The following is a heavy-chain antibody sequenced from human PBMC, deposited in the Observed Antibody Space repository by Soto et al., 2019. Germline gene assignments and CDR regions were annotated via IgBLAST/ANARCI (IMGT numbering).Heavy chain of an antibody. CDR3: ARGGYYYDSSGPNFQH. J-gene: IGHJ1*01. CDR2: ISYDGSNK. Sequence: GGSLRLSCAASGFTFSSYAMHWVRQAPGKGLEWVAVISYDGSNKYYAESVKGRFTISRDNSKNTLYLQMNSLRAEDTAVYYCARGGYYYDSSGPNFQHWGQGTLVTVSS. D-gene: IGHD3-22*01. V-gene: IGHV3-30-3*01. CDR1: GFTFSSYA.